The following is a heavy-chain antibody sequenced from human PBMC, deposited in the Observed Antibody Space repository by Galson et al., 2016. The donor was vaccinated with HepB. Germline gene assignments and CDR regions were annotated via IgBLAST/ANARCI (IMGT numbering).Heavy chain of an antibody. CDR2: ISYHGSDK. CDR3: AKESWVFRHPGVGYLDY. CDR1: GFAFSGSA. D-gene: IGHD1-26*01. Sequence: SLRLSCAASGFAFSGSAMHWVRQAPGKGLEWVAAISYHGSDKYYADSVKGRFTISRDNSKNTLYLQMNSLRAEDTAVYYCAKESWVFRHPGVGYLDYWGQGTLVTVSS. J-gene: IGHJ4*02. V-gene: IGHV3-30-3*01.